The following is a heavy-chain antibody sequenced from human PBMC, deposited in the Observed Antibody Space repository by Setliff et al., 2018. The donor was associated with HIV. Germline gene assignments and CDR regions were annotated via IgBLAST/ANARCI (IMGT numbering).Heavy chain of an antibody. Sequence: ASVKVSCKASGFIFTNYGIHWVRQAPGHSLEWMGFINSGTGNTIYSQKFQGRVTFSRDTSASTAYMELSSLRSEDTAVYYCARKGSGGSFDFEYWGQGTLVTVSS. D-gene: IGHD3-10*01. CDR3: ARKGSGGSFDFEY. CDR1: GFIFTNYG. CDR2: INSGTGNT. J-gene: IGHJ4*02. V-gene: IGHV1-3*01.